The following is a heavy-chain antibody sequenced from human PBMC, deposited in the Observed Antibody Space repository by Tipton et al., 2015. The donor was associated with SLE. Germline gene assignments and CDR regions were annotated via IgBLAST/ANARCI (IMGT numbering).Heavy chain of an antibody. D-gene: IGHD6-13*01. V-gene: IGHV1-18*01. J-gene: IGHJ6*02. CDR2: ISAYNGNT. CDR1: GYTFTSYG. CDR3: ARDSAAAGDYYGMDV. Sequence: QVQLVQSGAEVKKPGASVKVSCKASGYTFTSYGISWVRQAPGQGLEWMGWISAYNGNTNYAQKFQVRVTMTTDTSTSTAYMELRNLRSDDTAVYYCARDSAAAGDYYGMDVWGQGTTVTVSS.